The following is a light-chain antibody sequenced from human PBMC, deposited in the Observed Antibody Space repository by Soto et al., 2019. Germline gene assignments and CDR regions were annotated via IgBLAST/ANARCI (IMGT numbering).Light chain of an antibody. CDR1: SNDVGGYNY. CDR2: EVS. J-gene: IGLJ1*01. V-gene: IGLV2-14*01. Sequence: QSALTQPASVSGSLGQSITISCTGTSNDVGGYNYVSWYQQYPGKAPRLMLYEVSIRPSGIPNRFSGSKSGNTASLTISGLQAEDEADYYCSPYTSSILYVFGSGTKVTVL. CDR3: SPYTSSILYV.